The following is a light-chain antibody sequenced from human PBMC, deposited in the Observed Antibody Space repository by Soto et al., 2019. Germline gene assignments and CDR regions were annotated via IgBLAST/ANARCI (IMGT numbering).Light chain of an antibody. Sequence: EIVLTQSPATLSLSPGERATLSCRASQSVSSSLAWYQQKPGQAPRLLIYGASNGATGIPARFSGTGSGTDFTLTISSLEPEDFAVYYCQQRYNWPLTFGGGTKVDIK. CDR3: QQRYNWPLT. J-gene: IGKJ4*01. CDR1: QSVSSS. V-gene: IGKV3-11*01. CDR2: GAS.